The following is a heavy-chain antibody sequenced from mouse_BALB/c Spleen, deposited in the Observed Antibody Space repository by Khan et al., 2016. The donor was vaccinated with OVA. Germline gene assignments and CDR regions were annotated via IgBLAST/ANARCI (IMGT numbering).Heavy chain of an antibody. CDR2: IYPGSGYI. J-gene: IGHJ3*01. V-gene: IGHV1-77*01. CDR1: GYTFTDFL. Sequence: QVQLKESGPELVKPGASVKMSCKAAGYTFTDFLISWLKQRPGQGLEWIGEIYPGSGYIYYNEKFKGKATLTSDKSSNTAYMQLTSLTSEDSAVYFCPRAGYGGFAHWGQGTLVTVSA. CDR3: PRAGYGGFAH. D-gene: IGHD3-2*02.